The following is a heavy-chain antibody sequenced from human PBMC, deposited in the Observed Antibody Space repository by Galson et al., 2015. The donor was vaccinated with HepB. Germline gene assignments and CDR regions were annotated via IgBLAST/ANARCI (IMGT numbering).Heavy chain of an antibody. J-gene: IGHJ6*02. CDR1: GFTVSNNY. D-gene: IGHD3-10*01. Sequence: SLRLSCAASGFTVSNNYMNWVRQAPGKGLEWVSIIYSAGNTHYADSVKGRFTISIDYSKNTLYLQMSSLRAEDTAVYYCARENLGFGGPYGMDVWGQGTTVTVSS. CDR2: IYSAGNT. V-gene: IGHV3-66*02. CDR3: ARENLGFGGPYGMDV.